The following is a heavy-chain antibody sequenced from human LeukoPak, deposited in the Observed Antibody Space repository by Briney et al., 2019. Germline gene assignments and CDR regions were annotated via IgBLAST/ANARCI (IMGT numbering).Heavy chain of an antibody. CDR2: ISYNGNT. CDR3: ARTVGTHRFDY. V-gene: IGHV4-39*01. Sequence: SETLSLTCTVSGGSISSSDYYWGWIRQPPGERLEWIGTISYNGNTYYNPSLQSRVIISVDTSKNQFSLKLTSVTAPDTAVYYCARTVGTHRFDYWGQGILVTVSS. CDR1: GGSISSSDYY. J-gene: IGHJ4*02. D-gene: IGHD4-23*01.